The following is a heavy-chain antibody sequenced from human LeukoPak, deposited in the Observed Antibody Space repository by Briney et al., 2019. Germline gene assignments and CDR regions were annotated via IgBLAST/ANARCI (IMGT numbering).Heavy chain of an antibody. CDR1: GFSFSSYW. CDR3: ARHAQWFGQFQYHFDY. D-gene: IGHD3-10*01. V-gene: IGHV3-7*01. J-gene: IGHJ4*02. CDR2: INQDGSEK. Sequence: PGGSLRLSCAASGFSFSSYWMSWVRQAPGKGLEWVANINQDGSEKYYVDPVKGRFTVSRDNAKNSLYVQMTSLRAEDTAVYYCARHAQWFGQFQYHFDYWGQGTLVTVSS.